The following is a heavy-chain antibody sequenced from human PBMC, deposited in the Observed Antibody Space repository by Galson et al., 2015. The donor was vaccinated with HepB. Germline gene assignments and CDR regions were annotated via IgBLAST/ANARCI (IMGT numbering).Heavy chain of an antibody. J-gene: IGHJ6*02. CDR3: ARRISLVRGIITKPDYYYGMDV. CDR1: GFTLSSYW. Sequence: SLRLSCAASGFTLSSYWMNWVRQAPGTGLEWVAHINQDGSSKYYVDSVKGRFTLSRDNAKDSVYLPLDSLRAEDTAVYYCARRISLVRGIITKPDYYYGMDVWGQGTTVTVAS. CDR2: INQDGSSK. V-gene: IGHV3-7*03. D-gene: IGHD3-10*01.